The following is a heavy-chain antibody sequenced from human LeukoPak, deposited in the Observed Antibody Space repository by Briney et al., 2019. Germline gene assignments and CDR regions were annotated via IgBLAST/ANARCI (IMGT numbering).Heavy chain of an antibody. CDR1: GGSFSGHY. CDR2: INHSGST. V-gene: IGHV4-34*01. J-gene: IGHJ4*02. Sequence: SETLSLTCAVYGGSFSGHYWSWIRQPPGKGLEWIGEINHSGSTNYNPSLKSRVTISVDTSKNQFSLKLSSVTAADTAVYYCARDPLIVALDYWGQGTLVTVSS. D-gene: IGHD5-12*01. CDR3: ARDPLIVALDY.